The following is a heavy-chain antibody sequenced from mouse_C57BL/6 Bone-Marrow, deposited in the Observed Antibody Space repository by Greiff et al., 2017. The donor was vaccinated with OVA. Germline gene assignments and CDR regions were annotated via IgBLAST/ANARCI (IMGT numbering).Heavy chain of an antibody. CDR2: ISDGGSYT. Sequence: EVNVVESGGGLVKPGGSLKLSCAASGFTFSSYAMSWVRQTPEKRLEWVATISDGGSYTYYPDNVKGRFTISRDNAKNNLYLQMSHLKSEDTAMYYCARDPELGLWQVGAYWGQGTLVTVAA. D-gene: IGHD4-1*01. V-gene: IGHV5-4*01. J-gene: IGHJ3*01. CDR3: ARDPELGLWQVGAY. CDR1: GFTFSSYA.